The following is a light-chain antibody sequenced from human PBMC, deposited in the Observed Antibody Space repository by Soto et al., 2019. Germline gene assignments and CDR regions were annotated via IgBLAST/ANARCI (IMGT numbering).Light chain of an antibody. Sequence: SALTHPASVSGSPGQSIAISCTGTSGDVGAYDFVSWHQQHPGKAPKLMIYDVSRRPSGVSDRFSGSKSGNTASLIISGLQAEDEADYYCSSFTGGSTSYVFGTGTKVTVL. CDR3: SSFTGGSTSYV. CDR2: DVS. CDR1: SGDVGAYDF. J-gene: IGLJ1*01. V-gene: IGLV2-14*01.